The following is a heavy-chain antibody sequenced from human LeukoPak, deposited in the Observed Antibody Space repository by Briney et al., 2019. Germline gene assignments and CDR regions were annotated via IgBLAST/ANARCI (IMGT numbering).Heavy chain of an antibody. J-gene: IGHJ5*02. CDR3: VRDYDS. CDR2: IRSSSSTT. Sequence: GGSLRLSCAASGFTFSSYSMNWVRQAPGKGLEWVSYIRSSSSTTYYADSVKGRFNISRDDAKNSLYLQMNDLRAEDTAVYYCVRDYDSWGQGTLVSVSS. D-gene: IGHD3-16*01. V-gene: IGHV3-48*01. CDR1: GFTFSSYS.